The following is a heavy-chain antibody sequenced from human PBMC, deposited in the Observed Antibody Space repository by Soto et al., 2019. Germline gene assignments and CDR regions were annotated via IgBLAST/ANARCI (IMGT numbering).Heavy chain of an antibody. CDR1: GFTFSSYS. CDR3: AREGYNWNYKGDY. V-gene: IGHV3-21*01. D-gene: IGHD1-7*01. J-gene: IGHJ4*02. CDR2: ISSSSSYI. Sequence: EVQLVESGGGLVKPEGSLRLSCAASGFTFSSYSMNWVRQAPGKGLEWVSSISSSSSYIYYADSVKGRFTISRDNAKNSLYLQMNSLRAEDTAVYYCAREGYNWNYKGDYWGQGTLVTVSS.